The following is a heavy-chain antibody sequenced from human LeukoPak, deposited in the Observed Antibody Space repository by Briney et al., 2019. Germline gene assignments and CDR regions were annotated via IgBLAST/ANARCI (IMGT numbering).Heavy chain of an antibody. CDR1: GGSISSYY. J-gene: IGHJ4*02. CDR3: ARGRGVATPFDY. V-gene: IGHV4-39*07. CDR2: IYYSGST. D-gene: IGHD5-12*01. Sequence: SETLSLTCTVSGGSISSYYWSWIRQPPGKGLEWIGSIYYSGSTYYNPSLKSRVTISVDTSKNQFSLKLSSVTAADTAVYYCARGRGVATPFDYWGQGTLVTVSS.